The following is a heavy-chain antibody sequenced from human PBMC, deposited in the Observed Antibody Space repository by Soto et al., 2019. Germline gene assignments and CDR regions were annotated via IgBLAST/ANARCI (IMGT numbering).Heavy chain of an antibody. CDR2: INHSGST. V-gene: IGHV4-34*01. Sequence: SETLSLTCAVYGGSFSGYYWSWIRQPPGKGLEWIGAINHSGSTNYDPSLKSRVTISVDTSKNQFSLKLSSVTAADTAVYYCARTKRALMVRGRGVWFDPWGQGTLVTVSS. J-gene: IGHJ5*02. CDR3: ARTKRALMVRGRGVWFDP. CDR1: GGSFSGYY. D-gene: IGHD3-10*01.